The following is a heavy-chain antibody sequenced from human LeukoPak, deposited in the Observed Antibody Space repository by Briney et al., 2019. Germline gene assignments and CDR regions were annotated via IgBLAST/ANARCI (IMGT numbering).Heavy chain of an antibody. D-gene: IGHD5-24*01. CDR1: GGSISSYY. Sequence: SETLSLTCTVSGGSISSYYWSWLRQPPGKGVEGIGYIYYSGSTNYNPSLKSRVTISVDTSKNQFSLKLSSVTAADTAVYYCARGLLDGYTHPAAFDIWGQGTMVTVSS. V-gene: IGHV4-59*01. J-gene: IGHJ3*02. CDR3: ARGLLDGYTHPAAFDI. CDR2: IYYSGST.